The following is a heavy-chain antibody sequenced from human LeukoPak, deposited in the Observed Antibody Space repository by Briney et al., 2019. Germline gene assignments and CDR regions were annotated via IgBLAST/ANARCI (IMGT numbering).Heavy chain of an antibody. Sequence: GESLKISCKGSGYNFTNYWIVWVRQMPGKGLEWMGIIYPGDSDTRYSPSFQGQVTISADKSISTAYLQWSSLKASDSAIYYCAKLRLSAAVASFSDHWGQGTLVTVSS. D-gene: IGHD2-15*01. CDR2: IYPGDSDT. V-gene: IGHV5-51*01. J-gene: IGHJ5*02. CDR1: GYNFTNYW. CDR3: AKLRLSAAVASFSDH.